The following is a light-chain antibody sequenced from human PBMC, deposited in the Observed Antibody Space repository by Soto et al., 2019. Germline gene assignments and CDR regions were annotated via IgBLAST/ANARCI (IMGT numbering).Light chain of an antibody. J-gene: IGKJ4*01. CDR3: QQYDAWPLT. Sequence: EIVLTQSPATLSSFPGDRVTLSCRASQYINTRLAWYQHRPGQAPRLLIYDAIIRAPDVPARFSGSWSGTEFTLTINSLQSEDFAVYYCQQYDAWPLTFGGGTKVDIK. CDR1: QYINTR. V-gene: IGKV3-15*01. CDR2: DAI.